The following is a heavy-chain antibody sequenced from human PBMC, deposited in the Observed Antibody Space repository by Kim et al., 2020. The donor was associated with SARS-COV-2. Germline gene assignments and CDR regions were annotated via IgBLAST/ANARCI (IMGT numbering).Heavy chain of an antibody. Sequence: DSVKGRFTISRDNSKNTLYLQMNSLRAEDTAVYYCAKDPRIAVAEYYFDYWGQGTLVTVSS. D-gene: IGHD6-19*01. V-gene: IGHV3-30*02. CDR3: AKDPRIAVAEYYFDY. J-gene: IGHJ4*02.